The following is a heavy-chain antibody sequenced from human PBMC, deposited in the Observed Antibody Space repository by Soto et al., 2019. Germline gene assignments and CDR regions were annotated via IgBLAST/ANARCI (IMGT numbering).Heavy chain of an antibody. CDR3: ASPTSVSCSSYSCYVFRGGLGY. D-gene: IGHD2-2*01. CDR2: INQSGST. J-gene: IGHJ4*02. Sequence: QVQLQQWGAGLLKPSETLSLTCAVYGGSFSGYYWSWIRQPPGKGPEWIGEINQSGSTNYNPSLKSRVTISVDTSTKQFSLRLSSVTAAATAVYYCASPTSVSCSSYSCYVFRGGLGYWGQGTLVTVSS. V-gene: IGHV4-34*01. CDR1: GGSFSGYY.